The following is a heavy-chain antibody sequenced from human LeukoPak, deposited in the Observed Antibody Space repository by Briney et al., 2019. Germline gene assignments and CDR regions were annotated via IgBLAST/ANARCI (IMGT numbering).Heavy chain of an antibody. V-gene: IGHV1-8*01. CDR1: GYTFTTYD. Sequence: GASVKVSRKTSGYTFTTYDINWVRQATGQGLEWMGWMNPNNGNTGYAQKFQGRVTMTTDTSTSTAYMELRSLRSDDTAVYYCARAVSNQSVWFGELFWYYYYYYMDVWGKGTTVTVSS. J-gene: IGHJ6*03. CDR2: MNPNNGNT. CDR3: ARAVSNQSVWFGELFWYYYYYYMDV. D-gene: IGHD3-10*01.